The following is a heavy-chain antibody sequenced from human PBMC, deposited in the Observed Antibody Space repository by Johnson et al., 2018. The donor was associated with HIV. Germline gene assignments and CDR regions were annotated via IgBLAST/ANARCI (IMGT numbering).Heavy chain of an antibody. CDR1: GFTFSSYW. V-gene: IGHV3-7*01. D-gene: IGHD1-26*01. CDR2: IKQDGSEK. J-gene: IGHJ3*02. CDR3: ARESPWELTAFDN. Sequence: VLLVESGGGLVQPGGSLRLSCAASGFTFSSYWMSWVRQAPGKGLEWVANIKQDGSEKYSVDFVKGRFTISRHNAKNSLYLLMNSLRAEDTVVYYCARESPWELTAFDNERQGTMVTVSS.